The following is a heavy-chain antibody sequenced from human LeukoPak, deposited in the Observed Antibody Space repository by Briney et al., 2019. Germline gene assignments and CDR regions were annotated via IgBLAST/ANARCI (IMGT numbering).Heavy chain of an antibody. CDR3: ARAPYYYDSSGLFDY. V-gene: IGHV4-59*12. Sequence: SETLSLTCTVSGGSITGYYWSWIRQPPGKGLEWIGYIYSSGSTNYNPSLKTRVTISLDTSKNQFSLKLSSVTAADTAVYYCARAPYYYDSSGLFDYWGQGTLVTVSS. J-gene: IGHJ4*02. CDR1: GGSITGYY. D-gene: IGHD3-22*01. CDR2: IYSSGST.